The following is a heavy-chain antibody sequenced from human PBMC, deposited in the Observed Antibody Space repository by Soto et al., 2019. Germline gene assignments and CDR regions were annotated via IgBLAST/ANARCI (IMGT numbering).Heavy chain of an antibody. Sequence: QVQLVQSGAEVKTPGASVKVSCKASGYTFASYDMNWVRQAPGQGLEWMGWMNPNSNNTGYAQKFQGRLTMTRDIALSIAHMELSSLRNEDTAVYYCARSDGYHFNWLDSWGQGTLDTVSA. CDR2: MNPNSNNT. CDR1: GYTFASYD. D-gene: IGHD2-21*01. J-gene: IGHJ5*01. V-gene: IGHV1-8*01. CDR3: ARSDGYHFNWLDS.